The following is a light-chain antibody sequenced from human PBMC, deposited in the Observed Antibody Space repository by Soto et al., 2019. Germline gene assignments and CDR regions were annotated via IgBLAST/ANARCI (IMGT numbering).Light chain of an antibody. J-gene: IGKJ5*01. CDR1: QNVLSN. CDR3: QQYGSSPFT. V-gene: IGKV3-20*01. CDR2: VAS. Sequence: TQSPSSLSESAGDRVTITCRASQNVLSNLAWYQQKPGQAPRLLMYVASNRATGIPDRFSGSGSGTDFTLTISRLEPEDFAVYYCQQYGSSPFTFGQGTRLEIK.